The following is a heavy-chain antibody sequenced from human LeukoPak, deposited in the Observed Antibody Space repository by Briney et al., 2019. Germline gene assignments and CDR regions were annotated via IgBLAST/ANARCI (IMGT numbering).Heavy chain of an antibody. D-gene: IGHD5-18*01. Sequence: SETLSLTCTVSGGSISSGGYYWSWIRQHPGKGLEWIGYIYYSGSTYYNPSLKSRVTISVDTSKNQFSLKLCSVTAADTAVYYCTRDRGRIQLWQRVDWYFDLWGRGTLVTVSS. CDR2: IYYSGST. CDR1: GGSISSGGYY. CDR3: TRDRGRIQLWQRVDWYFDL. V-gene: IGHV4-31*03. J-gene: IGHJ2*01.